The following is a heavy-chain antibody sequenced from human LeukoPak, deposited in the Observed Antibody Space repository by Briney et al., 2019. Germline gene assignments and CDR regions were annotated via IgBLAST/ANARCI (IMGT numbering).Heavy chain of an antibody. J-gene: IGHJ4*02. D-gene: IGHD3-10*01. CDR3: AKRKYYESGPFDF. Sequence: GGSLRLSCAASGFTFSSYGMHWVRQAPGKGLEWVAVIWYDGSNKYYADSVKGRFTISRDNSRNTLFLQMNSLRAEDTAIYYCAKRKYYESGPFDFWGQGTLVTVSS. CDR2: IWYDGSNK. V-gene: IGHV3-33*06. CDR1: GFTFSSYG.